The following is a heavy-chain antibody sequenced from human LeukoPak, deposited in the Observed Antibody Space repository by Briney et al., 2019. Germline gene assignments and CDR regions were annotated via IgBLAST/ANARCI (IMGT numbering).Heavy chain of an antibody. J-gene: IGHJ4*02. CDR3: ARSVGSYYGDF. D-gene: IGHD4-11*01. CDR2: ITRSSSFT. CDR1: GLTFSTYT. V-gene: IGHV3-21*06. Sequence: PGGSLRLSCAASGLTFSTYTMSWVRQAPGRGLEWVSSITRSSSFTYYADSVEGRFTIYRDNAKNLLYLQTNSLRVEDTAVYHCARSVGSYYGDFWGEGALVTVSS.